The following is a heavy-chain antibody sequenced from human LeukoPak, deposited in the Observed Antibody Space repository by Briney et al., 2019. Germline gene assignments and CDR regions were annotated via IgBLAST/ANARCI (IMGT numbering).Heavy chain of an antibody. CDR1: GYTLTELS. J-gene: IGHJ4*02. Sequence: GASVKVSCKISGYTLTELSMHWVRQAPGKGLEWMGGFDPEDGETIYAQKFQGRVSMTDNTSTDTAYMELSSLRSEDTAVYYRATTRGWGQGTLVTVSS. D-gene: IGHD3-10*01. CDR2: FDPEDGET. CDR3: ATTRG. V-gene: IGHV1-24*01.